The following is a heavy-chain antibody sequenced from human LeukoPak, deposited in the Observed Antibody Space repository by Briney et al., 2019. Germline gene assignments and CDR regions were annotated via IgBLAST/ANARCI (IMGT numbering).Heavy chain of an antibody. V-gene: IGHV4-61*02. J-gene: IGHJ4*02. Sequence: SQTLSLTCTVSGGSINSGSYFWSWIRQPAGKGLEWIGRIYPSGSTNYNPSLKSRVIISVDLSKNQFSLKLSSVTAADTAVYYCSRGDYSYGFDWGQGTLVTVSS. CDR1: GGSINSGSYF. CDR3: SRGDYSYGFD. D-gene: IGHD5-18*01. CDR2: IYPSGST.